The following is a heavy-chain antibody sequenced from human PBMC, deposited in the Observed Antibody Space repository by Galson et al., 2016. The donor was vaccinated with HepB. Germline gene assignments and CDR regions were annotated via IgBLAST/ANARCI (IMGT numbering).Heavy chain of an antibody. J-gene: IGHJ5*02. D-gene: IGHD6-13*01. CDR2: MYYNGST. CDR1: GDSIRSSY. Sequence: TLSLTCAVSGDSIRSSYWTWIRQPPGKGLEWIGYMYYNGSTNYNPSLKSRVTISVDTSKNQFSLKLSSVTAADTAVYFCARAILAAARDKWFDPWGQGTLVTVSS. V-gene: IGHV4-59*01. CDR3: ARAILAAARDKWFDP.